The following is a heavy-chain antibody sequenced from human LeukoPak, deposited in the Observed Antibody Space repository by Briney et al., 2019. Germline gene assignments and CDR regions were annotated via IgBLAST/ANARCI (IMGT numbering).Heavy chain of an antibody. CDR2: IYPGDSDT. V-gene: IGHV5-51*01. Sequence: GESLKISCKGSGYSFTSYWIGWVRQMPGKGLEWMGIIYPGDSDTRYSPSFQGQVTISADKSISTAYLQWSSLKASDTAMYYCARLDSYGSGSYRPPDYWGQGTLVTVSS. CDR1: GYSFTSYW. CDR3: ARLDSYGSGSYRPPDY. J-gene: IGHJ4*02. D-gene: IGHD3-10*01.